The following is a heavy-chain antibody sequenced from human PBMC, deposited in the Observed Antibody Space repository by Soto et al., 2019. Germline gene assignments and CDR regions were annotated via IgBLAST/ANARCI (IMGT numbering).Heavy chain of an antibody. CDR3: TRISLVGATGGRYFDY. D-gene: IGHD1-26*01. CDR2: IKNKANSYTT. V-gene: IGHV3-72*01. Sequence: ESGGGLVQPGGSLRLSCAASGFIFSDHYMDWVRQAPGKGLEWVGRIKNKANSYTTEYAASVKGRFTISRDDSKNSLYLQMNSLQTEDTAVYYCTRISLVGATGGRYFDYWGQGTLLTVSS. CDR1: GFIFSDHY. J-gene: IGHJ4*02.